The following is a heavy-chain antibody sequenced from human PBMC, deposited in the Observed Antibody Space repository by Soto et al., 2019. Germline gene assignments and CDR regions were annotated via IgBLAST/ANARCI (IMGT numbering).Heavy chain of an antibody. CDR1: GYTFTSYD. Sequence: QVQLVQSGAEVKKPGASVKVSCKASGYTFTSYDINWVRQATGQGLEWMGWMNPNSGNTGYAQKFXGXAXMXRNTSISTAYMELSSLRSEDTAVYYCAGEVGSRIDYWGQGTLVTVSS. V-gene: IGHV1-8*01. CDR3: AGEVGSRIDY. J-gene: IGHJ4*02. D-gene: IGHD6-13*01. CDR2: MNPNSGNT.